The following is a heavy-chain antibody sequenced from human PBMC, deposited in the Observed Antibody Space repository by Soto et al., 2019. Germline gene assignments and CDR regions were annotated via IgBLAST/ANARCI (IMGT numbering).Heavy chain of an antibody. CDR2: IYYSGST. Sequence: QVQLQESGPGLVKPSETLSLSCTVSGGSISSYYWSWIRQPPGKGLEWIVFIYYSGSTNYNPSLKSRVTISVDTSKNQFSLKLSSVTAADTAVYYCARANYYGSGSYYFLFDYWGQGTLVTVSS. V-gene: IGHV4-59*01. D-gene: IGHD3-10*01. J-gene: IGHJ4*02. CDR1: GGSISSYY. CDR3: ARANYYGSGSYYFLFDY.